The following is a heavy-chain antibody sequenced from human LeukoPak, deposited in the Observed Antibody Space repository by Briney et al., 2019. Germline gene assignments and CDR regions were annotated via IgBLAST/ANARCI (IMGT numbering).Heavy chain of an antibody. CDR2: TSGSGGST. D-gene: IGHD1-26*01. CDR1: GFTFSSYA. CDR3: AKDDQPRIVGATVGDAFDI. Sequence: GGSLRLSCAASGFTFSSYAMSWVRQAPGKGLEWVSATSGSGGSTYYADSVKGRFTISRDNSKNTLYLQMNSLRAEDTAVYYCAKDDQPRIVGATVGDAFDIWGQGTMVTVSS. V-gene: IGHV3-23*01. J-gene: IGHJ3*02.